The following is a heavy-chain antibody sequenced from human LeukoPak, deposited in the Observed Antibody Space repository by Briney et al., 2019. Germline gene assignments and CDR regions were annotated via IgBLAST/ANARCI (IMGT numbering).Heavy chain of an antibody. Sequence: SETLSLTCTVSGGSISSYYWSWIRQPPGKGLEWIGYIYYSGSTNYNPSLKSRVTISVDTSKNQFSLKLSSVTAADTAVYYCARDLRSGSYFYYYGMDVWGQGTTVTVSS. D-gene: IGHD1-26*01. J-gene: IGHJ6*02. CDR2: IYYSGST. V-gene: IGHV4-59*01. CDR1: GGSISSYY. CDR3: ARDLRSGSYFYYYGMDV.